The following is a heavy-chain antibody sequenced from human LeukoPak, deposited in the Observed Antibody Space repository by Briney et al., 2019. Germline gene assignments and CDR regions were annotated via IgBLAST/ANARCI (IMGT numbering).Heavy chain of an antibody. CDR3: ARAVAYSNYEGGYYFDY. CDR1: GGSISSGGYY. Sequence: SETLSLTCTVSGGSISSGGYYWSWIRQHPGKGLEWIGYIYYSGSTYYNPSLKSRVTISVDTSKNQFSLKLSSVTAADTAVYYCARAVAYSNYEGGYYFDYWGQGTLVTVSS. D-gene: IGHD4-4*01. V-gene: IGHV4-31*03. CDR2: IYYSGST. J-gene: IGHJ4*02.